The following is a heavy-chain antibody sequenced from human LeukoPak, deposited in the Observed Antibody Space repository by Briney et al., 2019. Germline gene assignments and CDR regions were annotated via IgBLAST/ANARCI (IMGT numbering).Heavy chain of an antibody. V-gene: IGHV4-59*08. D-gene: IGHD3-22*01. CDR3: ARVNDSSGYYTPFDY. Sequence: SETLSLTCAVYGGSFSGYYWSWIRQPPGKGLEWIGYIYYSGSTNYNPSLKSRVTISVDTSKNQFSLKLSSVTAADTAVYYCARVNDSSGYYTPFDYWGQGTLVTVSS. CDR1: GGSFSGYY. CDR2: IYYSGST. J-gene: IGHJ4*02.